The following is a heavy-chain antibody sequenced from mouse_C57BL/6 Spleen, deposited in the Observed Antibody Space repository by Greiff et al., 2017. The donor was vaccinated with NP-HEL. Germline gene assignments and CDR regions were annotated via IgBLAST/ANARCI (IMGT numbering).Heavy chain of an antibody. J-gene: IGHJ1*03. CDR1: GYTFTDYN. Sequence: VQLQQSGPELVKPGASVKIPCKASGYTFTDYNMDWVKQSHGKSLEWIGDINPNNGGTIYNQKFKGKATLTVDKSSSTAYRELRSLTSEDTAVYYWARSTTVDLYFDVWGTGTTVTVSS. D-gene: IGHD1-1*01. CDR3: ARSTTVDLYFDV. CDR2: INPNNGGT. V-gene: IGHV1-18*01.